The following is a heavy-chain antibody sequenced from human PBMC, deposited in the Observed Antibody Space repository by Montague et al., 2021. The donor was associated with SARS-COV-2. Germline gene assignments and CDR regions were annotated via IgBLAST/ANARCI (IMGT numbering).Heavy chain of an antibody. D-gene: IGHD3-10*01. CDR1: GGSFSTYS. V-gene: IGHV4-34*01. CDR3: ARLGDGVVPSPILGVGPYYSYYYMDV. Sequence: SETLSLTCAVHGGSFSTYSWNWIRQPPGKGLEWIGEIHRGGSTNYNPSLKSRVTISADTSKNQFSPKLTSVAAADTAVYYCARLGDGVVPSPILGVGPYYSYYYMDVWGEGTTVTVSS. CDR2: IHRGGST. J-gene: IGHJ6*03.